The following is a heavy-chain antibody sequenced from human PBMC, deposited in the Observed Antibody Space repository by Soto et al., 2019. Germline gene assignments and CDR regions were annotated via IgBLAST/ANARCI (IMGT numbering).Heavy chain of an antibody. D-gene: IGHD2-21*02. V-gene: IGHV1-3*01. J-gene: IGHJ4*02. CDR2: INAGNGNT. CDR1: GDTFTSYA. Sequence: GASVKVSCKASGDTFTSYAMHWVRQAPGQRLEWMGWINAGNGNTKYSQKFQGRVTITGDTSASTAYMELSSLTSEDTAIYYCARALCGGDCSSYYFDCWGQGTLVTVSS. CDR3: ARALCGGDCSSYYFDC.